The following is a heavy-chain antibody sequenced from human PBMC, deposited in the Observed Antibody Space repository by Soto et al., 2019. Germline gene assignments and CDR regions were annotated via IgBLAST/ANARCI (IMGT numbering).Heavy chain of an antibody. D-gene: IGHD2-15*01. Sequence: ERSRRLSCATNSLTFSRNGMHWVRPAARWGREWVPVIWYDGSTKYYADSVKSRLSISRDNSKNTLYLQMNSLRAEDTAVYYCAREASPYCSGGSCYSCQLDYWGQGT. V-gene: IGHV3-33*01. CDR3: AREASPYCSGGSCYSCQLDY. CDR1: SLTFSRNG. CDR2: IWYDGSTK. J-gene: IGHJ4*02.